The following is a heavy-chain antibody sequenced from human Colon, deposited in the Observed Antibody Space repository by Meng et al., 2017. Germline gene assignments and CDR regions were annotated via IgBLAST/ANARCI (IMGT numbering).Heavy chain of an antibody. J-gene: IGHJ5*02. Sequence: GQLQGAGPELVKPSGTLSLTCTGSGGSITSSDWWSWVRQTPGKGLEWIGETYQNGRPNYNPSLKSRVTISVDKSKNQFSLNMTSVTAADTAVYYCAREVVVAGTRNWLDPWGQGILVTVSS. D-gene: IGHD6-19*01. CDR3: AREVVVAGTRNWLDP. V-gene: IGHV4-4*02. CDR1: GGSITSSDW. CDR2: TYQNGRP.